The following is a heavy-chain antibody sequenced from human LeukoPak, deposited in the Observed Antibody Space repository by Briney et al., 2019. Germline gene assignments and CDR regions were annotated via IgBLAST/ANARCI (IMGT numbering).Heavy chain of an antibody. Sequence: ASVKVSCKASGGTFSSYAISWVRQAPGQGLEWMGGIIPIFSTANYAQKFQGRVTITADESTSTAYMELSSLRSEDTAVYYCASPPCSGGSCYSPYYYYMDVWGKGTTVTVSS. CDR3: ASPPCSGGSCYSPYYYYMDV. V-gene: IGHV1-69*13. CDR2: IIPIFSTA. J-gene: IGHJ6*03. CDR1: GGTFSSYA. D-gene: IGHD2-15*01.